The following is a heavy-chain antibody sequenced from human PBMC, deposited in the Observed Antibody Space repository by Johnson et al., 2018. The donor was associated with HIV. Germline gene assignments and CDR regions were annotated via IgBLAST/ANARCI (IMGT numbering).Heavy chain of an antibody. CDR2: ISYDGSNK. D-gene: IGHD3-16*01. V-gene: IGHV3-30*19. CDR1: GFTFSSYG. Sequence: QVQLVESGGGVVQPGGSLRLSCAASGFTFSSYGMHWVRQAPGKGLEWVAVISYDGSNKYYADSVKGRFTISRDNSKNTLYLQMNSLRAEDTAVYYCATSYATGAFDIWGQGTMVTVSS. J-gene: IGHJ3*02. CDR3: ATSYATGAFDI.